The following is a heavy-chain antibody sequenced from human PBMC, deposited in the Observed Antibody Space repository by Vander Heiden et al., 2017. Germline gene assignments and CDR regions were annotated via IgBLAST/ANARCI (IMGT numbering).Heavy chain of an antibody. CDR3: ARASAEPEYSSGHTKSYDY. V-gene: IGHV3-48*03. Sequence: EVQLVASGGGLVQPGGSLRLSCAASGFTFSSYEMNWVRQAPGKGLEWVSYISSSGSTIYYADSVKGRFTISRDNAKNSLYLQMNSLRAEDTAVYYCARASAEPEYSSGHTKSYDYWGQGTLVTVSS. CDR2: ISSSGSTI. J-gene: IGHJ4*02. CDR1: GFTFSSYE. D-gene: IGHD6-19*01.